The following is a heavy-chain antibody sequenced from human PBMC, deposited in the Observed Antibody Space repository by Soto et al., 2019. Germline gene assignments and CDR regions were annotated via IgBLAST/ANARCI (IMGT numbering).Heavy chain of an antibody. J-gene: IGHJ6*03. Sequence: GGSLRLSCEASGFTVSSNYMSWVRQAPGKGLEWVSVIYSGGSTYYADSVKGRFTISRDNSKNTLYLQMNSVRAEDTAVYYCARDPSRIAAAGTSYYYMDVWGKGTTVTVSS. V-gene: IGHV3-66*01. CDR3: ARDPSRIAAAGTSYYYMDV. D-gene: IGHD6-13*01. CDR1: GFTVSSNY. CDR2: IYSGGST.